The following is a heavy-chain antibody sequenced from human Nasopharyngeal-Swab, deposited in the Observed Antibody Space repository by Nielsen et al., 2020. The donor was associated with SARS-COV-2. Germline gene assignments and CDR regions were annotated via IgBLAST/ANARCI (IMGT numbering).Heavy chain of an antibody. CDR1: GFRDYS. D-gene: IGHD1/OR15-1a*01. Sequence: GESLKISCVDSGFRDYSMNWVRQAPGKGLEWVSSISSSSSDIYYADSVKGRFTISRDSAKNSLYLQMNNLRAEDTAVYYCARGRTGNYYYGMDVWGQGTTVTVSS. V-gene: IGHV3-21*01. CDR3: ARGRTGNYYYGMDV. CDR2: ISSSSSDI. J-gene: IGHJ6*02.